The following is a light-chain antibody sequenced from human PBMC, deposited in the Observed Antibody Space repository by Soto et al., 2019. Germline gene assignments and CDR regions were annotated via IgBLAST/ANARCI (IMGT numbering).Light chain of an antibody. CDR1: QSVGSSY. V-gene: IGKV3-20*01. CDR3: QQYGT. J-gene: IGKJ3*01. CDR2: GAS. Sequence: EVVLTQSPGTLSLSPGERATLSCRASQSVGSSYLAWYQQKPGQAPRLLIYGASSRATGIPDRFSGSGSGTDFTLTISRLEPEDFAVYYCQQYGTFGPGTKVDI.